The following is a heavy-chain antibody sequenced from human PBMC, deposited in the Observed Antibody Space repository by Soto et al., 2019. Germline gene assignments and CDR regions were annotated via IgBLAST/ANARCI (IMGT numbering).Heavy chain of an antibody. J-gene: IGHJ4*02. V-gene: IGHV3-30-3*01. CDR3: ASTIVLVPAALTQY. Sequence: QVQLVESGGGVVQPGRSLRLSCAASGFTFSSYAMHWVRQAPGKGLEWVAVISYDGSNKYYADSVKGRFTISRDNSKNTLYLQMNSLRAEDTAVYYCASTIVLVPAALTQYWGQGTLVTVSS. D-gene: IGHD2-2*01. CDR2: ISYDGSNK. CDR1: GFTFSSYA.